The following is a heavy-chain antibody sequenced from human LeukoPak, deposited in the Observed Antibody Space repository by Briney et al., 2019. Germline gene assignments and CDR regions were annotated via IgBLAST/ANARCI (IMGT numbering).Heavy chain of an antibody. Sequence: GRFTISRDNSKNTLYLQMGSLRPEDMAVYDCARGPTVITFNAFDVWGQGTMVTVSS. J-gene: IGHJ3*01. D-gene: IGHD4-17*01. CDR3: ARGPTVITFNAFDV. V-gene: IGHV3-64*01.